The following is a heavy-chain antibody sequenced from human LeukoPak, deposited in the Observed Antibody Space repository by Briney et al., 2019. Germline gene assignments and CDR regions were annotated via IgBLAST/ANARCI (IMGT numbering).Heavy chain of an antibody. D-gene: IGHD6-19*01. V-gene: IGHV3-30*06. CDR2: ISYDGSNK. CDR3: ARQGGMAVAAGNWFDP. Sequence: GGSLRLSCAASGFTFSSYGMHWVRQAPGKGLEWVAVISYDGSNKYYADSVKGRFTISRDNSKNTLYLQMNSLRAEDTAVYYCARQGGMAVAAGNWFDPWGQGTLVTVSS. CDR1: GFTFSSYG. J-gene: IGHJ5*02.